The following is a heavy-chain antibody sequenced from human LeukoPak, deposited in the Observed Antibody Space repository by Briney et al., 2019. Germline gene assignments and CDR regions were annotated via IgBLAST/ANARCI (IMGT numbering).Heavy chain of an antibody. Sequence: SETLSLTCTVSGGSISSYYWSWIRQPPGKGLEWIGYIYYSGSTNYNPSLKSRVTISVDTSKNRFSLKLSSVTAADTAVYYCARERSGSYYDYWGQGTQVTVSS. J-gene: IGHJ4*02. V-gene: IGHV4-59*01. CDR1: GGSISSYY. D-gene: IGHD1-26*01. CDR3: ARERSGSYYDY. CDR2: IYYSGST.